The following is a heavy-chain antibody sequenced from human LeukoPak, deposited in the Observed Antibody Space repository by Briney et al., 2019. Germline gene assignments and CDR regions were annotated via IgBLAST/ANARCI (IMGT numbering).Heavy chain of an antibody. Sequence: ETLSLTCTVSGGSISTSDYLWAWVRQAPGKGLEWVSAISGSGGSTYYADSVKGRFTISRDNSKNTLYLHMNSLRAEDTAVYYCAKDRQLASKYFVYWGQGTLVTVSS. CDR3: AKDRQLASKYFVY. CDR1: GGSISTSD. J-gene: IGHJ4*02. V-gene: IGHV3-23*01. D-gene: IGHD6-13*01. CDR2: ISGSGGST.